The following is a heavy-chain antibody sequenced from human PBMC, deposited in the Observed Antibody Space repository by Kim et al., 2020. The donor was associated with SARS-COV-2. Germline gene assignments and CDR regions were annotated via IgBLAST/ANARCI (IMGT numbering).Heavy chain of an antibody. J-gene: IGHJ4*02. D-gene: IGHD3-22*01. CDR3: ARDSSGYTPNFDY. V-gene: IGHV4-59*01. Sequence: YNPSLKSRVTISVDTSKNQFSLKLSSVTAADTAVYYCARDSSGYTPNFDYWGQGTLVTVSS.